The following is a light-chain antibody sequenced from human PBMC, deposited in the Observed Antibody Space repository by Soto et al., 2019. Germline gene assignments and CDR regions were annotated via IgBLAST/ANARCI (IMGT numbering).Light chain of an antibody. J-gene: IGKJ1*01. CDR3: QQYHKWPPWT. V-gene: IGKV3-15*01. CDR1: QSIGGN. CDR2: GAS. Sequence: EIVMTQSPATLSVSPGERATLSCRASQSIGGNLAWYQQKPGQAPRLLIFGASTRATGIPARFSGRGSGTEFTLTISSLQSEDFAVYYCQQYHKWPPWTFGQGTKVEIK.